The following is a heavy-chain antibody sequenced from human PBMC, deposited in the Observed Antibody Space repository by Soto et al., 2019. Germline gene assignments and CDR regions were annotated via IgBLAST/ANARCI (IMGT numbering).Heavy chain of an antibody. J-gene: IGHJ4*02. CDR3: ASSQRGSYFDY. V-gene: IGHV4-39*01. Sequence: SDSLSLTCTVSGGSISSSSYYWGWIRQPPGKGLEWIGNVFYSGSTYYNPSLKSRVTMSVDTSKNQFSLKLSSVTAADTAVYYCASSQRGSYFDYWGQGTLVNVSS. CDR1: GGSISSSSYY. D-gene: IGHD5-12*01. CDR2: VFYSGST.